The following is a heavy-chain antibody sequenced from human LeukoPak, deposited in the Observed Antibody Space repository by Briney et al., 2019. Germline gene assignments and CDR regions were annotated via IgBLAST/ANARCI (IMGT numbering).Heavy chain of an antibody. D-gene: IGHD3-10*01. CDR2: INHSGST. CDR1: GGSFSGYY. V-gene: IGHV4-34*01. CDR3: ARKGPPMVRGVIIYFDY. J-gene: IGHJ4*02. Sequence: SETLSLTCAVYGGSFSGYYWSWIRQPPGKGLEWIGEINHSGSTNYNPSLKSRVTISVDTSKNQFSLKLSSVTAADTAVYYCARKGPPMVRGVIIYFDYWGQGTLVTVSS.